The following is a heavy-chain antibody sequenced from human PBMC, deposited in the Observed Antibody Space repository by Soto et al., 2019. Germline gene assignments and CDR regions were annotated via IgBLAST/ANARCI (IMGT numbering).Heavy chain of an antibody. CDR2: ISFDGRNT. J-gene: IGHJ6*02. CDR1: GFTFSHYD. Sequence: GGSLRLSCAASGFTFSHYDMYWVRQAPGKGLEWVAVISFDGRNTYYGDSVKGRFTISRDKSKNKLYLQMNSLRVEDTAVYYCAKPIVAAGYYGMDVWGQGTTVTVSS. CDR3: AKPIVAAGYYGMDV. D-gene: IGHD6-13*01. V-gene: IGHV3-30*18.